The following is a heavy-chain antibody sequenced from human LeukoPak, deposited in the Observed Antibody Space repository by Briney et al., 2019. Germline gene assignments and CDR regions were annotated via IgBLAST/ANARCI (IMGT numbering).Heavy chain of an antibody. CDR3: ARDRGWYHADY. Sequence: GGSLRLSSIVSGFTMSFSWLSWVSPAPGKGMEWVANIKEVGSENNYVGSVKGRFTISRDNAKNSLFLQMNSLRAEDTAVYYCARDRGWYHADYWGEGALVTVSA. J-gene: IGHJ4*02. CDR1: GFTMSFSW. CDR2: IKEVGSEN. D-gene: IGHD6-19*01. V-gene: IGHV3-7*04.